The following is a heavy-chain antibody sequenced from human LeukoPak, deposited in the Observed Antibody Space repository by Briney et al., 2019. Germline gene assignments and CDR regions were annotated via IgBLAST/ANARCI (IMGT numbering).Heavy chain of an antibody. CDR3: ARDARYFDWLSTSDY. D-gene: IGHD3-9*01. J-gene: IGHJ4*02. CDR1: GYTFTGYY. CDR2: INPNSGGT. V-gene: IGHV1-2*02. Sequence: GASVKVSCKASGYTFTGYYMHWVRQAPGQGLEWMGWINPNSGGTNYAQKFQGRVTMTRDTSISTAYMELRSLRSDDTAVYYCARDARYFDWLSTSDYWGQGTLVTVSS.